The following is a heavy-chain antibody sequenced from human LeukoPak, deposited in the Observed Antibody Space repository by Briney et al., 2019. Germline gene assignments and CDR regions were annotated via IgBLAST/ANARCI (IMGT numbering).Heavy chain of an antibody. V-gene: IGHV1-24*01. CDR2: FSPENDVP. CDR3: ATLLDTFWSGHSVAPEDY. Sequence: ASVRISCKLSENRLTQEPMHWVRQAPGAGLAWVGGFSPENDVPIYAQRFKDRIAMYTDTATDTAYLEVSGLIFDDTAVYFCATLLDTFWSGHSVAPEDYWGQGTLVTVSS. J-gene: IGHJ4*02. D-gene: IGHD3-3*01. CDR1: ENRLTQEP.